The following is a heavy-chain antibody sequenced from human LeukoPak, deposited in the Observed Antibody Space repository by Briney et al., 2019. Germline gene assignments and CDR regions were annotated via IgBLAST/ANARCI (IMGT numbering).Heavy chain of an antibody. V-gene: IGHV3-23*01. J-gene: IGHJ4*02. D-gene: IGHD2-21*02. Sequence: GGSLRLSCAASGFSFSSYAMNWVRQAPGKGLELVSIISGSGGLTDYADSVRGRFTISRDNSKNTLYLQMSSLRAEDTAIYYCAKGMGAYCDGDCSSRTFDYWGQGTLVTVSS. CDR2: ISGSGGLT. CDR1: GFSFSSYA. CDR3: AKGMGAYCDGDCSSRTFDY.